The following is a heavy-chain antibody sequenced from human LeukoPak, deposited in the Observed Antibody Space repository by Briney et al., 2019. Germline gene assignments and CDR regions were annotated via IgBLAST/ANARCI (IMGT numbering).Heavy chain of an antibody. J-gene: IGHJ5*02. Sequence: GASVKVSCKASGYTFTNYYMHWVRQAPGQGPEWMGIINPSGGSTSYAQKFQGRVTMTRDTSTSTDYMELSSLRSEDTAVYYCARASGPRNWFDPWGQGTLVTVSS. D-gene: IGHD2-8*02. V-gene: IGHV1-46*01. CDR2: INPSGGST. CDR1: GYTFTNYY. CDR3: ARASGPRNWFDP.